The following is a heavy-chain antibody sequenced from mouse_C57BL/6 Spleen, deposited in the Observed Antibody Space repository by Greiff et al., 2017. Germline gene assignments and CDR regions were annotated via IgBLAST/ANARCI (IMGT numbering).Heavy chain of an antibody. D-gene: IGHD1-1*01. V-gene: IGHV1-62-2*01. J-gene: IGHJ2*01. CDR3: ARHEEDYYGSSYFDY. CDR1: GYTFTEYT. Sequence: LVESGASVKLSCKASGYTFTEYTIHWVKQRSGQGLEWIGWFYPGSGSIKYNEKFKDKATLTADKSSSTVYMELSRLTSEDSAVYFCARHEEDYYGSSYFDYWGQGTTLTVSS. CDR2: FYPGSGSI.